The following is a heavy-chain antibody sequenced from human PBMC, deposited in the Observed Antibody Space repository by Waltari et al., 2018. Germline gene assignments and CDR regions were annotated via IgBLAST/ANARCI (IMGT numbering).Heavy chain of an antibody. J-gene: IGHJ4*02. Sequence: QVQLVESGGDLVKPGGSLRLSCTTSGRTFNDYYMGWSRLAPGNGLEFISCIRMRGYSRSYADSVKGRFTIARDNAKNSVSLVMNSLIANDTAIYYCASLSPHSAMSADYWGQGTLVTVSS. V-gene: IGHV3-11*04. CDR3: ASLSPHSAMSADY. CDR2: IRMRGYSR. CDR1: GRTFNDYY.